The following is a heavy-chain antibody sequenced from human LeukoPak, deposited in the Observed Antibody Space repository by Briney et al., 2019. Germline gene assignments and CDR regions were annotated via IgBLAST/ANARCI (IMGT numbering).Heavy chain of an antibody. D-gene: IGHD2-15*01. V-gene: IGHV4-39*07. CDR1: GGSISSSSYY. Sequence: SETLSLTCTVSGGSISSSSYYWGWIRQPPGKGLEWIGSIYYSGSTYYNPSLKSRVTISVDTSKNQFSLKLSSVTAADTAVYYCARGGGGSGYYMDVWVKGTTVTVSS. CDR3: ARGGGGSGYYMDV. J-gene: IGHJ6*03. CDR2: IYYSGST.